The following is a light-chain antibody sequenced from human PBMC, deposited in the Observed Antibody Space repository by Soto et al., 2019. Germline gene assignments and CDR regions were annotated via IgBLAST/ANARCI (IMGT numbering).Light chain of an antibody. V-gene: IGLV1-40*01. J-gene: IGLJ2*01. CDR3: QSYDSSLSGYVV. CDR2: DNS. CDR1: SSNIGAGYD. Sequence: QLVLTQPPSVSGAPGQRVTISCTGGSSNIGAGYDVHWYQQLPGTAPKLLIYDNSHRPSGVPDRFSGSKSGTSASLAITGLQAEDEADYYCQSYDSSLSGYVVFGGGTKLTVL.